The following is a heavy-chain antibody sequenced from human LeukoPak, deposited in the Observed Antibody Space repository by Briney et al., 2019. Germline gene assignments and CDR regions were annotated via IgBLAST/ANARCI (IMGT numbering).Heavy chain of an antibody. Sequence: MTSETLSLTCAVYGGSFSGYYWSWIRQPPGKGLEWIGEINHSGSTNYNPSLKSRVTISVDTSKNQFSLKLSSVTAADTAVYYCARGQKVDTAMVKAFDYWGQGTLVTVSS. CDR1: GGSFSGYY. CDR3: ARGQKVDTAMVKAFDY. J-gene: IGHJ4*02. D-gene: IGHD5-18*01. V-gene: IGHV4-34*01. CDR2: INHSGST.